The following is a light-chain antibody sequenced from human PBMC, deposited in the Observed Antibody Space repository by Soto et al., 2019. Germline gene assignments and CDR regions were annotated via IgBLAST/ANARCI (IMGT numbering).Light chain of an antibody. CDR1: QGIRND. V-gene: IGKV1-6*01. Sequence: AVQMTQSPSSLSASVVDRFTITFLASQGIRNDLTWYQQKPGKAPKLLIYAASSLQSGVPSRFSGSGSGTDFTLTISSLQPEDFATYYCLQDDNYPLTFGGGTKVDIK. J-gene: IGKJ4*01. CDR2: AAS. CDR3: LQDDNYPLT.